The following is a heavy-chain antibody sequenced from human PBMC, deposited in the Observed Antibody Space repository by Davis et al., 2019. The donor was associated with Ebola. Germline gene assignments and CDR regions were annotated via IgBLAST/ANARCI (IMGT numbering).Heavy chain of an antibody. CDR3: ARDSSYDILTGPMIPHNWFDP. CDR2: ISSSSSYI. Sequence: GESLKISCAASGFTFSSYSMNWVRQAPGKGLEWVSSISSSSSYIYYADSVKGRFTISRDNAKNSLYLQMNSLRAEDTAVYYCARDSSYDILTGPMIPHNWFDPWGQGTLVTVSS. D-gene: IGHD3-9*01. J-gene: IGHJ5*02. V-gene: IGHV3-21*01. CDR1: GFTFSSYS.